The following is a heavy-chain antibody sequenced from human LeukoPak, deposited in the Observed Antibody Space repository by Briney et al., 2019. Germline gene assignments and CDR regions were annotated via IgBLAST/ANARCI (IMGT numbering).Heavy chain of an antibody. CDR1: GGSFSGYY. D-gene: IGHD6-13*01. V-gene: IGHV4-34*01. Sequence: SETLSLTCAVYGGSFSGYYWSWIRQPPGKGLEWIGEINHSGSTNYNPSLKSRVTISVDTSKNQFSLKLSSVTAADTAVYYCASGPAAGFHPFDYWGQGTLVTVSS. CDR3: ASGPAAGFHPFDY. CDR2: INHSGST. J-gene: IGHJ4*02.